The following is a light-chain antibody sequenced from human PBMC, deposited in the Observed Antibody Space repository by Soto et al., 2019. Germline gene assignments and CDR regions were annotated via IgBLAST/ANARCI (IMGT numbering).Light chain of an antibody. J-gene: IGKJ4*01. V-gene: IGKV3-11*01. CDR3: QQGKILPLT. CDR2: DLS. CDR1: QSLSKY. Sequence: EIQMTQSPATVSASPGEGTTISCRASQSLSKYLAWYQQKPGKAPKLLIYDLSKLATGIPSRFSGSGSGTDFTLTINSLQPEDFATYYCQQGKILPLTFGGGTKVEIK.